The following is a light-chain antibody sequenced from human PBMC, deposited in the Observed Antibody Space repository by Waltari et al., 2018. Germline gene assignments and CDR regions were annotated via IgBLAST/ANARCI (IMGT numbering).Light chain of an antibody. V-gene: IGLV6-57*01. CDR1: SGSIAPHY. CDR2: EDN. Sequence: NFMLTQPLSVSESPGKTVTISCTRSSGSIAPHYVQWYQQRPGSSPTAVIYEDNQRPSGVPDRFSGSIDSSSNSASLTISGLKTEDEADYYCQSYDNRNHWVFGGGTKLTVL. J-gene: IGLJ3*02. CDR3: QSYDNRNHWV.